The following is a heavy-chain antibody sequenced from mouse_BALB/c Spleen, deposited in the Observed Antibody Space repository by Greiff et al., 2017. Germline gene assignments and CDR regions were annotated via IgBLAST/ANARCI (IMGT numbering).Heavy chain of an antibody. Sequence: EVKLMESGGGLVQPGGSRKLSCAASGFTFSSFGMHWVRQAPEKGLEWVAYISSGSSTIYYADTVKGRFTISRDNPKNTLFLQMTSLRSEDTAMYYCARITTATLSAMDYWGQGTSVTVSS. CDR1: GFTFSSFG. D-gene: IGHD1-2*01. CDR3: ARITTATLSAMDY. V-gene: IGHV5-17*02. J-gene: IGHJ4*01. CDR2: ISSGSSTI.